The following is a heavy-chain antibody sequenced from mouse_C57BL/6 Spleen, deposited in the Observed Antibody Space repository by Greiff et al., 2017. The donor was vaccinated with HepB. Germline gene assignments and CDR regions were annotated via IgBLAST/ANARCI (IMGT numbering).Heavy chain of an antibody. CDR1: GYTFTNYW. J-gene: IGHJ1*03. V-gene: IGHV1-63*01. D-gene: IGHD2-4*01. CDR2: IYPGGGYT. Sequence: QVQLQQSGAELVRPGPSVKMSCKASGYTFTNYWIGWAKQRPGHGLEWIGDIYPGGGYTNYNEKFKGKATLTADKSSSTAYMQFSSLTSEDSAIYYCARSDDYDGGYFDVWGTGTTVTVSS. CDR3: ARSDDYDGGYFDV.